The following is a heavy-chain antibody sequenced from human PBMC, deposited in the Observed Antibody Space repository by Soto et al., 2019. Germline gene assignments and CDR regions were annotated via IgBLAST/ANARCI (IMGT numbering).Heavy chain of an antibody. CDR3: AREMVRGVGSDY. J-gene: IGHJ4*02. CDR1: GDSISSYY. Sequence: PSETLSLTCTVSGDSISSYYWSWIRQPPGKGLEWIVYIYYSGSTNYNPSLKSRVTISVYTSKNQFSLKLSSVTAADTAVFYCAREMVRGVGSDYWGQGTLVTVSS. V-gene: IGHV4-59*12. CDR2: IYYSGST. D-gene: IGHD3-10*01.